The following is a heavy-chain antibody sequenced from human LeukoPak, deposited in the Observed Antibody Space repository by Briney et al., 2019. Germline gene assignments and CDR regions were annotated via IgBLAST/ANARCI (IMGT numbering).Heavy chain of an antibody. Sequence: GGSLRLSCAASGFTFSSYWMSWVRQAPGKGLEWVANIKQDGSEKYYVDSVKGRFTISRGNAKNSLYLQMNSLRAEDTAVYYCARVLEWLTYYYYYYYMDVWGKGTTVTVSS. CDR3: ARVLEWLTYYYYYYYMDV. CDR1: GFTFSSYW. V-gene: IGHV3-7*04. D-gene: IGHD3-3*01. CDR2: IKQDGSEK. J-gene: IGHJ6*03.